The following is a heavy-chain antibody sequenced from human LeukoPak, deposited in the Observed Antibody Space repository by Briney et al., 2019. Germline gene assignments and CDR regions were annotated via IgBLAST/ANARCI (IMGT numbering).Heavy chain of an antibody. CDR2: IKQDGSEK. Sequence: GGSLRLSCEASGMIFSKYWMSWVRQAPGKGLEWVANIKQDGSEKYYLDSVKGRFTISRDNAKNSLYLHMNSLRAEDTAVYCCATSWDYWGQGTLVTVSS. CDR3: ATSWDY. CDR1: GMIFSKYW. J-gene: IGHJ4*02. V-gene: IGHV3-7*01.